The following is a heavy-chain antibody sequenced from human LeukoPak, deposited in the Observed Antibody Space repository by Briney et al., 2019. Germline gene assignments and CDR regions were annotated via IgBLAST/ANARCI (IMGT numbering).Heavy chain of an antibody. CDR2: IKDDGSVN. CDR3: ARDKWTPGY. V-gene: IGHV3-7*01. D-gene: IGHD1-26*01. CDR1: GFSFSTYW. J-gene: IGHJ4*02. Sequence: GGSLRLSCAASGFSFSTYWMTWVRQAPGKGLEWVANIKDDGSVNNYVDSVRGRFTISRDNAKNSLYLQLSSLRAEDTAVYYCARDKWTPGYWGQGTLVTVSS.